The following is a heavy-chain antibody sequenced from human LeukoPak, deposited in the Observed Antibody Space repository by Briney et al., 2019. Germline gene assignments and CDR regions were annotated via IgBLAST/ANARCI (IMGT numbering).Heavy chain of an antibody. J-gene: IGHJ4*02. Sequence: GGSLRLSCVASGITFRNYWMSWVRQAPGKGLEWVANINQDSSEKYYVDSVKGRFTISRDNAKNSLYLQLNTLRPEDTAVYYCAQGWRDNWGQGTLVTVSS. D-gene: IGHD2-15*01. V-gene: IGHV3-7*01. CDR2: INQDSSEK. CDR3: AQGWRDN. CDR1: GITFRNYW.